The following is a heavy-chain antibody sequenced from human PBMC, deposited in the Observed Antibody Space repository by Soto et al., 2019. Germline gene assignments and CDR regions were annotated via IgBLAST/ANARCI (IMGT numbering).Heavy chain of an antibody. D-gene: IGHD3-16*01. CDR2: ISGTTGHA. J-gene: IGHJ4*02. Sequence: EVQILESGGGLVQPGGSLRLSCAASGFPFSNYAMAWVRQAPGKGLEWVSAISGTTGHAFYADSVKDRFTISRDNSKNTLYIQMDSLCAEDTAVYHCARAPSEYIWGSYLRYYEYWGQGTLVTVSS. CDR1: GFPFSNYA. CDR3: ARAPSEYIWGSYLRYYEY. V-gene: IGHV3-23*01.